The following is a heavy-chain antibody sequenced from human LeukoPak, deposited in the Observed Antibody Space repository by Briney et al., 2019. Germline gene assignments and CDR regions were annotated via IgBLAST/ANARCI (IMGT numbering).Heavy chain of an antibody. CDR1: GYTFTGYY. V-gene: IGHV1-2*02. D-gene: IGHD3-10*01. Sequence: ASVKVSCKASGYTFTGYYIHWVRQAPGQGLEWMGWISPNSGVTSYAQKFQGRVTMTRDTSISTAYMELSRLRSDDTAVYYCARGPRFGELLWHWFDPWGQGTLVTVSS. CDR2: ISPNSGVT. CDR3: ARGPRFGELLWHWFDP. J-gene: IGHJ5*02.